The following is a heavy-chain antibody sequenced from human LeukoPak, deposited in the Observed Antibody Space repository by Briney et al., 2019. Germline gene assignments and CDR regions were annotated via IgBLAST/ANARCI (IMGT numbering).Heavy chain of an antibody. Sequence: ASVKVSCKASGYTFTSYGISWVRQAPGQGLEWMGWISAYNGNTNYAQKLQGRVTMTTDTSTSTAYMELRSLGSDDTAVYYCARVEPYCSSTSCYVGGSHWFDPWGQGTLVTVSS. J-gene: IGHJ5*02. CDR2: ISAYNGNT. V-gene: IGHV1-18*04. CDR1: GYTFTSYG. D-gene: IGHD2-2*01. CDR3: ARVEPYCSSTSCYVGGSHWFDP.